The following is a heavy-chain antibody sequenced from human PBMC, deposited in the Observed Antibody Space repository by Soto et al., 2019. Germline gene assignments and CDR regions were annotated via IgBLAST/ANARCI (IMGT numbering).Heavy chain of an antibody. CDR1: GFTFSSYA. CDR2: ISYDGSNK. V-gene: IGHV3-30-3*01. Sequence: GGSLRLSCAASGFTFSSYAMHWVRQAPGKGLEWVAVISYDGSNKYYADSVKGRFTISRDNSKNTLYLQMNSLRAEDTAVYYCARLGYCSGGSCYDLDAFDIWGQGTMVTVSS. J-gene: IGHJ3*02. CDR3: ARLGYCSGGSCYDLDAFDI. D-gene: IGHD2-15*01.